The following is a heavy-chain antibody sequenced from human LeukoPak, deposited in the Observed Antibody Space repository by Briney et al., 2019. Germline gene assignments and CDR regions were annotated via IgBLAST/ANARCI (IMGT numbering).Heavy chain of an antibody. CDR2: IKQDGSEK. J-gene: IGHJ3*02. CDR3: ARETMIVVAFDI. Sequence: PGGSLRLSCAASGFTFSNYWMSWVRQAPGKGLEWVANIKQDGSEKYYVDSVKGRFTISRDNAKNSLYLQMNSLRAEDTAVYYCARETMIVVAFDIWGQGTMVTVSS. V-gene: IGHV3-7*01. D-gene: IGHD3-22*01. CDR1: GFTFSNYW.